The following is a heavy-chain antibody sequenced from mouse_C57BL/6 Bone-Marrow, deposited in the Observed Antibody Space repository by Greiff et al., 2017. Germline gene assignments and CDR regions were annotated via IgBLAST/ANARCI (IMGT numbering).Heavy chain of an antibody. V-gene: IGHV14-4*01. Sequence: EVKLKESGAELVRPGASVKLSCTASGFNIKDDYMHWVKQRPEQGLEWIGWIDPENGDTEYASKFQGKATITADTSSNTAYLQLSSLTSEDTAVYYCTLITTVVAPYYFDYWGQGTTLTVSS. CDR1: GFNIKDDY. D-gene: IGHD1-1*01. CDR2: IDPENGDT. J-gene: IGHJ2*01. CDR3: TLITTVVAPYYFDY.